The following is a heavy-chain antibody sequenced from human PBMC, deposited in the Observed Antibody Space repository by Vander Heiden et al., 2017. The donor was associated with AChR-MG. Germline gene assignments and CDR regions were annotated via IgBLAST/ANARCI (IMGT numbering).Heavy chain of an antibody. V-gene: IGHV1-2*06. Sequence: QVQLVQSGAEVKKPGASVKVSCKASGYTFTGYYMHWVRQAPGQGLEWMGRINPNSGGTNYAQKFQGRVTMTRDTSISTAYMELSRLRSDDTAVYYCARVAGLLRLGSGSYYGYWGQGTLVTVSS. CDR3: ARVAGLLRLGSGSYYGY. J-gene: IGHJ4*02. CDR1: GYTFTGYY. D-gene: IGHD3-10*01. CDR2: INPNSGGT.